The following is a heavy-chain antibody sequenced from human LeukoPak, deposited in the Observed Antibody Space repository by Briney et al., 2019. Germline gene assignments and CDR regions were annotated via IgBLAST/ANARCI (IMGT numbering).Heavy chain of an antibody. Sequence: SETLSLTCTVSGGSISSYYWSWIRQPPGKGLEWIGYIYYSGSTNYNPPLKSRVTIPVDTSKDQCFLKLSAVAAADTAVYYLVRTTIAAAGIHYFHYWGKGTLVLVS. CDR2: IYYSGST. CDR1: GGSISSYY. CDR3: VRTTIAAAGIHYFHY. J-gene: IGHJ4*02. V-gene: IGHV4-59*08. D-gene: IGHD6-13*01.